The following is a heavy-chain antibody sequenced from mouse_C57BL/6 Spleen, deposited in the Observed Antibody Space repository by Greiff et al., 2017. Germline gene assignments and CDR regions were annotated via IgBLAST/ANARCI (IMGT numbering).Heavy chain of an antibody. Sequence: QVQLKQSGAELVKPGASVKLSCKASGYTFTEYTIHWVKQRSGQGLEWIGWFYPGSGSIKYNEKFKDKATLTADKSSSTVYMELSRLTSEDSAVYFCARHEEMGWLPPQAMDYWGQGISVTVSS. CDR1: GYTFTEYT. J-gene: IGHJ4*01. V-gene: IGHV1-62-2*01. CDR2: FYPGSGSI. CDR3: ARHEEMGWLPPQAMDY. D-gene: IGHD2-3*01.